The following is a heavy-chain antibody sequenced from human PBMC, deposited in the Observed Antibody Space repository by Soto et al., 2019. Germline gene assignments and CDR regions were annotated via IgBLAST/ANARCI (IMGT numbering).Heavy chain of an antibody. CDR1: GDSISSYS. J-gene: IGHJ3*02. D-gene: IGHD5-12*01. V-gene: IGHV4-59*01. Sequence: PSETLSLTCNVSGDSISSYSWSWIRQPPGKGLEWIGYIYYTGSTKYNPSLKSRVTILLDTSKNQFSLKLSSVTAADTAVYYCARVTSGDDGFDIWGQGTMVTVS. CDR3: ARVTSGDDGFDI. CDR2: IYYTGST.